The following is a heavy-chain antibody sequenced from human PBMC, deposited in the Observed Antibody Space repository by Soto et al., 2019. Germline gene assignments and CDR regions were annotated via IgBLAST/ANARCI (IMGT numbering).Heavy chain of an antibody. CDR3: ARDKDRQQLGGNYYSSMDV. V-gene: IGHV1-69*12. CDR1: GGTFRTSA. D-gene: IGHD3-10*01. Sequence: QVQLVQSGAEVKKPGSSVKVSCKTSGGTFRTSAISWVRQAPGQGLEWMGGIMPVFPTPDYAQKFQGRVTITADESTSAAYMERSSPRSEDTAVYYCARDKDRQQLGGNYYSSMDVWGQGTRVTVSS. J-gene: IGHJ6*01. CDR2: IMPVFPTP.